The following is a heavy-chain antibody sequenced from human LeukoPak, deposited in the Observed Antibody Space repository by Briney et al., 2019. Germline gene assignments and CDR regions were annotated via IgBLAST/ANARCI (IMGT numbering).Heavy chain of an antibody. CDR1: GFTFSSYAM. D-gene: IGHD5-18*01. Sequence: PGGSLRLSCAASGFTFSSYAMSWVRQAPGKGLEWIGEIYHSGSTNYNPSLKSRVTISVDKSKNQFSLKLSSVTAADTAVYYCAREGGYSYGYSQTQFDYWGQGTLVTVSS. CDR3: AREGGYSYGYSQTQFDY. J-gene: IGHJ4*02. V-gene: IGHV4-4*02. CDR2: IYHSGST.